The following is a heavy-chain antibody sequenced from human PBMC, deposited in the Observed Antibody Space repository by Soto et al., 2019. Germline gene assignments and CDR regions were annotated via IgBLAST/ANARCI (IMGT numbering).Heavy chain of an antibody. Sequence: PSETLSLTCAVSGGSISSGGYSWSWIRQPPGKGLEWIGYIYHSGSTYYNPSLKSRVTISVDRSKNQFSLKLSSVTAADTAVYYCARVAFYDYVWGSYQQRSRAFDPWGQGTLVTVSS. D-gene: IGHD3-16*02. CDR2: IYHSGST. CDR3: ARVAFYDYVWGSYQQRSRAFDP. J-gene: IGHJ5*02. V-gene: IGHV4-30-2*01. CDR1: GGSISSGGYS.